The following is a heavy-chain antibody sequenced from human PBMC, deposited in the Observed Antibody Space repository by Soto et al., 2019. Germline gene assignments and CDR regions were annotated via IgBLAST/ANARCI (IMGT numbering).Heavy chain of an antibody. CDR3: AKEGVAVAGTFDY. CDR1: GFTFSSYG. V-gene: IGHV3-30*18. J-gene: IGHJ4*02. Sequence: GGSLRLSCAASGFTFSSYGMHWVRQAPGKGLEWVAVISYDGSNKYYADSVKGRFTISRDNSKNMLYLQMNSLRAEDTAVYYCAKEGVAVAGTFDYWGQGTLVTVSS. D-gene: IGHD6-19*01. CDR2: ISYDGSNK.